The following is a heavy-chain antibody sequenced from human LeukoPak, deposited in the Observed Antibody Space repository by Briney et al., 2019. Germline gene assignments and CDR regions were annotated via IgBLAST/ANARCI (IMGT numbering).Heavy chain of an antibody. Sequence: GESLKISFKGSGYRFTSYWIGWGRQMPGKGLEWMGIIYPGDSDTRYSPSFQGQVTISADKSISTAYLQWSSLKASDTAMYYCARYYYDSSGYYHLDYWGQGTLVTVSS. J-gene: IGHJ4*02. D-gene: IGHD3-22*01. CDR1: GYRFTSYW. CDR2: IYPGDSDT. CDR3: ARYYYDSSGYYHLDY. V-gene: IGHV5-51*01.